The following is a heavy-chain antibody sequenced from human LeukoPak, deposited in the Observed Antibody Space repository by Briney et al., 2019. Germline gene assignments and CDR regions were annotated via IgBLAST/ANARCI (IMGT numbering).Heavy chain of an antibody. V-gene: IGHV4-59*08. D-gene: IGHD3-10*01. Sequence: KPSETLSLTCTLSGVSISSDYCGWIRQPPGKGLEWSWDIYYSGSSNYNPSLKSRVTISADTSKNQFSLKLSSVTAADTAVYYCARHLDYYGSGTYKFWGQGTLVTVSS. CDR2: IYYSGSS. CDR1: GVSISSDY. J-gene: IGHJ4*02. CDR3: ARHLDYYGSGTYKF.